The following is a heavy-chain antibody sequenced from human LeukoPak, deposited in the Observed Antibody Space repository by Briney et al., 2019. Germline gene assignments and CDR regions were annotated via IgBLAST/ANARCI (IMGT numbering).Heavy chain of an antibody. CDR2: IWYDGSNK. CDR1: GFTFSSYG. CDR3: AKASPYYDILTGYYYYFDD. Sequence: PGRSLRLSCAASGFTFSSYGMHWVRQAPGKGLEWVAIIWYDGSNKYYGDSVKGRFTISRDNSKNMLYLQMNSLRAEDTAVYYCAKASPYYDILTGYYYYFDDWGQGTLVTVSS. V-gene: IGHV3-33*06. D-gene: IGHD3-9*01. J-gene: IGHJ4*02.